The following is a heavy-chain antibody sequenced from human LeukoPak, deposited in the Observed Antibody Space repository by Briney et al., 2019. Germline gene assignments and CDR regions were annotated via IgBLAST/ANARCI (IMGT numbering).Heavy chain of an antibody. Sequence: GESLGLSCAASGFTFSDYVMIWVRQAPGKGLEWVSSISSDSNYIDYADSVKGRFSISRDNTKNSLYLQMSSLRAEDTAVYYCARDESRVRGVIRDAFDIWGQGTMVTVSS. CDR2: ISSDSNYI. CDR1: GFTFSDYV. J-gene: IGHJ3*02. D-gene: IGHD3-10*01. V-gene: IGHV3-21*01. CDR3: ARDESRVRGVIRDAFDI.